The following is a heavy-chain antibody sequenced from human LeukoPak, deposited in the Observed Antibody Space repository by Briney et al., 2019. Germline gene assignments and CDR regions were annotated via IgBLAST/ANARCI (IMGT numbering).Heavy chain of an antibody. D-gene: IGHD3-3*01. V-gene: IGHV1-2*02. CDR3: ARYQNDFWSGYSGAWNY. J-gene: IGHJ4*02. CDR2: INPNSGGT. Sequence: EASVKVSCKASGYTFTGYYMHWVRQAPGQGLEWMGWINPNSGGTNYAQKFQGRVTMTRDTSISTAYMELSRLRSDDTAVYYCARYQNDFWSGYSGAWNYWGQGTLVTVSS. CDR1: GYTFTGYY.